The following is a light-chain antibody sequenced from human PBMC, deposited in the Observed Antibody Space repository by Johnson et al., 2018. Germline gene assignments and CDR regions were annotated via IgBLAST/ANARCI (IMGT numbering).Light chain of an antibody. CDR2: ENN. CDR1: SSNIGNNY. J-gene: IGLJ1*01. Sequence: QSVLTQPPSVSAAPGQKVTISCSGSSSNIGNNYVSWYQQLPGTAPKLLIYENNKRPSGIPARFSGSQSGTSSTLGITGLQTGDEADYYCGTWDSRLSAGNVFGTGTKVTVL. V-gene: IGLV1-51*02. CDR3: GTWDSRLSAGNV.